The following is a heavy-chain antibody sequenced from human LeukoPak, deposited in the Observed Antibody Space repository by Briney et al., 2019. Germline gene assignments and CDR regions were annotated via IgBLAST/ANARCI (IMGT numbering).Heavy chain of an antibody. D-gene: IGHD2-21*01. Sequence: SETLSLTCTVSGGSLSSYYWSWIRQPPGKGLEWIGYIYYSGSTNYNPSLKSRVTISVDTSKNQFSLKLSSVTAADTAVYYCAREKGGDPISGNWNWFDPWGQGTLVTVSS. CDR3: AREKGGDPISGNWNWFDP. V-gene: IGHV4-59*01. CDR1: GGSLSSYY. J-gene: IGHJ5*02. CDR2: IYYSGST.